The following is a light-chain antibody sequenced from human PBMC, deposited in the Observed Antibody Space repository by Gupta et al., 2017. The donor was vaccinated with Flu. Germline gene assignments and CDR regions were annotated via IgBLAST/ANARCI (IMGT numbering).Light chain of an antibody. CDR1: QSVSSSY. J-gene: IGKJ2*01. CDR2: GAS. CDR3: QQYGSSPPLYT. Sequence: RSLSPRERATLSCRASQSVSSSYLALYQQNPGQAPRLLIYGASSRATGIPDRFSGSGSGTDFTLTISRLEPEDFAVYYCQQYGSSPPLYTFGQGTKLEIK. V-gene: IGKV3-20*01.